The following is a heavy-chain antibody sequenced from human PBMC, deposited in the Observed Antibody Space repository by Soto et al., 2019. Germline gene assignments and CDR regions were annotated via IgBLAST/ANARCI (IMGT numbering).Heavy chain of an antibody. CDR1: GFNFSAYG. D-gene: IGHD1-26*01. V-gene: IGHV3-30*03. J-gene: IGHJ4*02. Sequence: QVQLVESGGGVVQPGRSLRLSCAASGFNFSAYGMHWVRQAPGTGLELVALLSFDASKKYYADSVKGRFTISRDTSRKGLYLQMNSLRVEDTAVYYCRVGVADWGQGTRVTVSS. CDR2: LSFDASKK. CDR3: RVGVAD.